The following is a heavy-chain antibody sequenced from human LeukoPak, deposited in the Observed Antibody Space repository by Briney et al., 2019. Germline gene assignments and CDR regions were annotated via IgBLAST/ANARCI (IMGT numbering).Heavy chain of an antibody. CDR2: IYWDDDK. Sequence: SGPTLVKPTETLTLTCSFSGFSLSTSGVGVGWIRRPPGKALEYLTLIYWDDDKRYNPSLRSRLTVTKDVSKSQVVLTLTNMDPVDTATYFCAHRLTGYNSNWYHGYFDYWGQGALVTVSS. CDR3: AHRLTGYNSNWYHGYFDY. CDR1: GFSLSTSGVG. J-gene: IGHJ4*02. V-gene: IGHV2-5*02. D-gene: IGHD6-13*01.